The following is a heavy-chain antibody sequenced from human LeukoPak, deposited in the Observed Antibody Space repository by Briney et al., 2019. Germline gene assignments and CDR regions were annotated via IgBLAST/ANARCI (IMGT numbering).Heavy chain of an antibody. D-gene: IGHD1-26*01. CDR3: ARSDLGWGYYDY. J-gene: IGHJ4*02. Sequence: GGSLRLSCAASGFTFSNYAMHWVRQAPGKGLEWVSGITGSGLRTYYGDSVKGRFTIYRDNSKNTLYLQMNSLGAEDTAVYYCARSDLGWGYYDYWGQGTLVTVSS. CDR1: GFTFSNYA. V-gene: IGHV3-23*01. CDR2: ITGSGLRT.